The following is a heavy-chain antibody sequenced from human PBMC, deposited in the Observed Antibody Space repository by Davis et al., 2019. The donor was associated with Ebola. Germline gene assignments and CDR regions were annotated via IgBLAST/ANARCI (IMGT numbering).Heavy chain of an antibody. J-gene: IGHJ4*02. D-gene: IGHD6-19*01. CDR2: ITSKTDGGAT. CDR1: GFRFSDYY. CDR3: ATSGSVSGRLEY. Sequence: PGGSLRLSCATSGFRFSDYYMSWVRQAPGKGLEWVGRITSKTDGGATDSAAPVKGRFSISRDDSKNTLYLQMNSLKTGDTAVYYCATSGSVSGRLEYWGQGTLVTVSS. V-gene: IGHV3-15*01.